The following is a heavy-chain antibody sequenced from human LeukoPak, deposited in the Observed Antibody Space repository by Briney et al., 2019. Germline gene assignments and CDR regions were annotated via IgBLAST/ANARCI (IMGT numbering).Heavy chain of an antibody. CDR3: ARERRRGTTGTTRAFDI. J-gene: IGHJ3*02. CDR2: IIPIFGTA. V-gene: IGHV1-69*05. D-gene: IGHD1-1*01. CDR1: GGTFSSYA. Sequence: SVKVSCKASGGTFSSYAISWVRQAPGQGLEWVGGIIPIFGTANYAQKFQGRVTITTDESTSTAYMELSSLRSEDTAVYYCARERRRGTTGTTRAFDIWGQGTMVTVSS.